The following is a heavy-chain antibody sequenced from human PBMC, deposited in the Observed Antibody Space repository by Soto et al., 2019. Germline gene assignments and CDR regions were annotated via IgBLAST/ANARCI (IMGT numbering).Heavy chain of an antibody. Sequence: NLSCKTSGDIFTSYGMNYVRQAPGPLLEWMEWISASTGNTHYAQKHQVIVTITNDTSTRPAYMELRGLRSEDMAVYDCACVLVVPLAGTPGGEYCYYRMDVCGQESTVTVSS. V-gene: IGHV1-18*03. J-gene: IGHJ6*02. CDR2: ISASTGNT. D-gene: IGHD2-21*01. CDR1: GDIFTSYG. CDR3: ACVLVVPLAGTPGGEYCYYRMDV.